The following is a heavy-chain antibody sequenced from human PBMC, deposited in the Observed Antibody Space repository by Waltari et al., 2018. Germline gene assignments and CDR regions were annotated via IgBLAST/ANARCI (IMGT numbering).Heavy chain of an antibody. CDR1: GVSITSNRHY. D-gene: IGHD5-12*01. Sequence: QLQLQESGPGLVKPSETLSLTCSVSGVSITSNRHYWGWIRQPPGQGLEWIGTMSYIGPTYSSPSLQSRVTISRDTSKNQLSLKLGSVTAADTAVYYCATYIGASVGTAAFDVWGQGTMVTVSS. CDR2: MSYIGPT. J-gene: IGHJ3*01. CDR3: ATYIGASVGTAAFDV. V-gene: IGHV4-39*01.